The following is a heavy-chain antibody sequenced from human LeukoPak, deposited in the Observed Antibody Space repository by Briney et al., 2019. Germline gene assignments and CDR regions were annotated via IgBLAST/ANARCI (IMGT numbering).Heavy chain of an antibody. CDR1: GGTFSSYA. D-gene: IGHD3-22*01. CDR2: IIPIFGTA. Sequence: SVKVSCKASGGTFSSYAISWVRQAAGQGLEWMGRIIPIFGTANYAQKFQGRVTITTDESTSTAYMELSSLRSEDTAVYYCASGHDSSGATDYWGQGTLVTVSS. CDR3: ASGHDSSGATDY. J-gene: IGHJ4*02. V-gene: IGHV1-69*05.